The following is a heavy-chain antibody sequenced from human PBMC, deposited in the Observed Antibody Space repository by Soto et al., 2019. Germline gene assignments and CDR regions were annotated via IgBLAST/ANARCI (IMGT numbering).Heavy chain of an antibody. CDR2: ILYDGSNK. CDR1: GFTFSSYS. J-gene: IGHJ4*02. D-gene: IGHD3-22*01. CDR3: ARESREIYYDSSGSFNYFDY. Sequence: GGSLRLYCAASGFTFSSYSMHWVRQAPGKGLEWVAVILYDGSNKYYADSVKGRFTISRDNSKNTLYLQMNSLRAEDTAVYYCARESREIYYDSSGSFNYFDYWGQGTLVTVSS. V-gene: IGHV3-30-3*01.